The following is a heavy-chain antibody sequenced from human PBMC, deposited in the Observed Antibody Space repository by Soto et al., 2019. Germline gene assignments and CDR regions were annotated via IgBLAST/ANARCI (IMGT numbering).Heavy chain of an antibody. J-gene: IGHJ4*02. D-gene: IGHD3-22*01. V-gene: IGHV4-59*01. CDR1: GDSISTFY. Sequence: SETLSLTCTVSGDSISTFYWGWMRQSPGKELEWIGYVYYTGSTNYNPSLKSRVTISVDRSRNQFSLKLTSANAADTAVYYCARGRTVRNYADDSSDYFYFFDYWGQGTQVTVSS. CDR2: VYYTGST. CDR3: ARGRTVRNYADDSSDYFYFFDY.